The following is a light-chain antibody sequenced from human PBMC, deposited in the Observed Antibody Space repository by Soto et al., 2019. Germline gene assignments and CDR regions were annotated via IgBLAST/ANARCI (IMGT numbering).Light chain of an antibody. J-gene: IGKJ2*01. V-gene: IGKV3-20*01. CDR1: QSVSSDY. CDR3: QQYDSSPPMYT. Sequence: EIVLTQSPGTLSLSPGERATLSCRASQSVSSDYLAWYQQKPGQAPRLLIYGASSRATGIPDRFSGSGSGTDFTLTISRLAPEDFAVYYCQQYDSSPPMYTFGQGTKLEI. CDR2: GAS.